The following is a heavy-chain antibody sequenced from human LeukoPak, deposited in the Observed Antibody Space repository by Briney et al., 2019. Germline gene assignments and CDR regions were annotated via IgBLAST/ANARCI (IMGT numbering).Heavy chain of an antibody. CDR2: IIAYNGNT. J-gene: IGHJ4*02. V-gene: IGHV1-18*01. Sequence: ASVKVSCKASGYTFTSYGISWVRQAPGQGLDWMGWIIAYNGNTNYAQKLQGRVTMTTDTSTRTDYMELRSLRSDDTAVYYCARDWGYSSGWYADYWGQGTLVTVSS. CDR1: GYTFTSYG. D-gene: IGHD6-19*01. CDR3: ARDWGYSSGWYADY.